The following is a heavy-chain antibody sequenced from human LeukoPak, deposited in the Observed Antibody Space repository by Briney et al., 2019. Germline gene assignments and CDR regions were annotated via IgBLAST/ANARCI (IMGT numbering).Heavy chain of an antibody. CDR2: INHSGST. J-gene: IGHJ5*02. V-gene: IGHV4-34*01. Sequence: RASETLSLTCTVSDDSITMYYWTWIRQPPGKGLEWIGEINHSGSTNYNPSLKSRVTISVDTSKNQFSLKLSSVTAADTAVHYCARGLRSSWYTRGWFDPWGQGTLVTVSS. CDR3: ARGLRSSWYTRGWFDP. CDR1: DDSITMYY. D-gene: IGHD6-13*01.